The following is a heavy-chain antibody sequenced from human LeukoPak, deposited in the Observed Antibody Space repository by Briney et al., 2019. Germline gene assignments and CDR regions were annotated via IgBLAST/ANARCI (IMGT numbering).Heavy chain of an antibody. D-gene: IGHD5-24*01. J-gene: IGHJ4*02. CDR3: ARPTRWLQLSYFDY. Sequence: ASVKVSCKASGYTFTGYYMHWVRQAPGQGLEWMGWINPNSGGTNYAQKFQGRVTMTRDTSISTAYMELSRLRSDDTAVYYCARPTRWLQLSYFDYWGQGTLVTVSS. CDR1: GYTFTGYY. CDR2: INPNSGGT. V-gene: IGHV1-2*02.